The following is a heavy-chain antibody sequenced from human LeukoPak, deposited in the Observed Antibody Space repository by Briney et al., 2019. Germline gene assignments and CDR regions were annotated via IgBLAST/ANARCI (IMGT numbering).Heavy chain of an antibody. CDR3: AREDARSVPAAISPLDY. CDR2: IYTSGST. CDR1: GGSISSGSYY. V-gene: IGHV4-61*02. Sequence: SQTLSLTCTVSGGSISSGSYYWSWIRQPAGRGLEWLGRIYTSGSTNYNPSLKSRLTISLDTSKNQFSLKLSSVTAADTAVYYCAREDARSVPAAISPLDYWGQGTLVTVSS. J-gene: IGHJ4*02. D-gene: IGHD2-2*01.